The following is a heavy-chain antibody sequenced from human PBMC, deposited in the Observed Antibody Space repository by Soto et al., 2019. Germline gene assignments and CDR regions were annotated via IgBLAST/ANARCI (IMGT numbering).Heavy chain of an antibody. CDR3: AKDSPSYTTSPFSFDS. D-gene: IGHD2-2*02. V-gene: IGHV3-23*01. J-gene: IGHJ4*02. Sequence: QPGGSLRLSCAAFGFDFNKYAMTWVRQAPGKGLQWVSSITSNGDSTYYADSVKGRFTTSRDNSKNTLYLQMNSSRADDTAFFYCAKDSPSYTTSPFSFDSWGQGTLVTVSS. CDR2: ITSNGDST. CDR1: GFDFNKYA.